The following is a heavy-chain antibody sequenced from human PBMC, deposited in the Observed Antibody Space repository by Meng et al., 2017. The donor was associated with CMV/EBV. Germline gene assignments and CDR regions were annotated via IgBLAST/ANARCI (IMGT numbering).Heavy chain of an antibody. Sequence: QVSCKGSGYSFTSYWIGWVRQMPGKGLEWMGIIYPGDSDTRYSPSFQGQVTISADKSISTAYLQWSSLKASDTAMYYCATSTAMVSPDAFDIWGQGTMVTVSS. CDR2: IYPGDSDT. V-gene: IGHV5-51*01. J-gene: IGHJ3*02. CDR3: ATSTAMVSPDAFDI. D-gene: IGHD5-18*01. CDR1: GYSFTSYW.